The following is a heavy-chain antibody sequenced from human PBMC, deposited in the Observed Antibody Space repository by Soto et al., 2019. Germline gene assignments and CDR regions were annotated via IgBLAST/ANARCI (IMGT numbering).Heavy chain of an antibody. CDR3: ARRAVLDEVRGANYYYYGMDV. CDR2: IDPSDSYT. V-gene: IGHV5-10-1*01. J-gene: IGHJ6*02. D-gene: IGHD3-10*01. CDR1: GYSFTSYW. Sequence: RGESLKISCKGSGYSFTSYWISWVRQMPGKGLEWMGRIDPSDSYTNYSPSFQGHVTISADKSISTAYLQWSSLKASDTAMYYCARRAVLDEVRGANYYYYGMDVWGQGTTVTVSS.